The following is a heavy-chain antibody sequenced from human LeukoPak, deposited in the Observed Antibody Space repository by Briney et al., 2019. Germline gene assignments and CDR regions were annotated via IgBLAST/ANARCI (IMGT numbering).Heavy chain of an antibody. CDR3: ARDQNSSGCSPLDY. V-gene: IGHV3-7*01. D-gene: IGHD6-19*01. J-gene: IGHJ4*02. CDR1: GFTFSSYW. CDR2: IKQDGSEK. Sequence: GGSLRLSCAASGFTFSSYWMSWVRQAPGKGLEWVANIKQDGSEKYYVDSVKGRFTISRDNAKNSLYLQMNSLRAEDTVVYYCARDQNSSGCSPLDYWGQGTLVTVSS.